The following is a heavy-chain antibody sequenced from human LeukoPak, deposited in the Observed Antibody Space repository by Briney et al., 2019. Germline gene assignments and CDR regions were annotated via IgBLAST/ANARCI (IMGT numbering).Heavy chain of an antibody. V-gene: IGHV3-74*01. D-gene: IGHD2-2*01. CDR3: ARVGVGMYHFDH. CDR1: GFTLSTYW. J-gene: IGHJ4*02. CDR2: INPDGSTT. Sequence: GALRLSRAASGFTLSTYWMHWVRQAPGRGLVWVSRINPDGSTTTYADSVEGRFTISRDNAKNTLYLQMSSLRAEDTAVYYCARVGVGMYHFDHWGQGTLVTVSS.